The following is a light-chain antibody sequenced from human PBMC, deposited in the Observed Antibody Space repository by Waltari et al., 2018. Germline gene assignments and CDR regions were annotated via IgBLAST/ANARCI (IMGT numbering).Light chain of an antibody. CDR2: EVS. Sequence: QSALTQPPSASGSPGPSVTISCTGTSSDYVSWFQHHPGKAPKLMIYEVSKRPSGVPDRFSGSKSGNTASLTVSGLQADDEAHYYCSSYADNTLVFGGGTKLTVL. CDR3: SSYADNTLV. J-gene: IGLJ3*02. CDR1: SSDY. V-gene: IGLV2-8*01.